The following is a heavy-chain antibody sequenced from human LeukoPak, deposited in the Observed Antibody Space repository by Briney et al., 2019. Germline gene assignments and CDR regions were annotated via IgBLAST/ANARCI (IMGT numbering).Heavy chain of an antibody. CDR2: IYYSGST. D-gene: IGHD6-19*01. V-gene: IGHV4-59*08. CDR1: GGSISSYY. CDR3: ARLRLAVAGTALDY. Sequence: PSETLSLTCTVSGGSISSYYWSWIRQPPGKGLEWIGYIYYSGSTNYNPSLKSRVTISVDTSKNQFSLKLSSVTAADTAVYYCARLRLAVAGTALDYWGQGTLVTVSS. J-gene: IGHJ4*02.